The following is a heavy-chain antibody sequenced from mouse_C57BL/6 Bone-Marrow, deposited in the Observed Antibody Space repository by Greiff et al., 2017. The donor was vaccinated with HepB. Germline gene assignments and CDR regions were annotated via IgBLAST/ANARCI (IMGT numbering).Heavy chain of an antibody. V-gene: IGHV1-76*01. J-gene: IGHJ2*01. CDR3: ARPDYYGSSPLDY. Sequence: QVHVKQSGAELVRPGASVKLSCKASGYTFTDYYINWVKQRPGQGLEWIARIYPGSGNTYYNEKFKGKATLTAEKSSSTAYMQLSSLTSEDSAVYFCARPDYYGSSPLDYWGQGTTLTVSS. CDR2: IYPGSGNT. CDR1: GYTFTDYY. D-gene: IGHD1-1*01.